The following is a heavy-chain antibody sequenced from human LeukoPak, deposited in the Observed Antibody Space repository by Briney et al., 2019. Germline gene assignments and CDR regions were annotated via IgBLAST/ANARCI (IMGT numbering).Heavy chain of an antibody. CDR1: GFTFRSHA. Sequence: GGSLRLSCVGSGFTFRSHAMSWVRQAPEKGLEFVSGIYENGGTTYYADSVKGRFSISRDNSKNTLYLQMDSLRGEDTAAYYCAKDFRIGYSAHFDYWGQGALVTVSS. CDR3: AKDFRIGYSAHFDY. V-gene: IGHV3-23*01. D-gene: IGHD2-21*01. CDR2: IYENGGTT. J-gene: IGHJ4*02.